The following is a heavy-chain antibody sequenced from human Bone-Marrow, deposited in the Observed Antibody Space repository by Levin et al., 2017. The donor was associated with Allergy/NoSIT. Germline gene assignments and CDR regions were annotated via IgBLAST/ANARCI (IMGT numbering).Heavy chain of an antibody. CDR3: AKAPGRYSSGWYSKWYFDL. CDR1: GFTFSSYG. D-gene: IGHD6-19*01. Sequence: GGSLRLSCAASGFTFSSYGMHWVRQAPGKGLEWVAVISYDGSNKYYADSVKGRFTISRDNSKNTLYLQMNSLRAEDTAVYYCAKAPGRYSSGWYSKWYFDLWGRGTLVTVSS. CDR2: ISYDGSNK. V-gene: IGHV3-30*18. J-gene: IGHJ2*01.